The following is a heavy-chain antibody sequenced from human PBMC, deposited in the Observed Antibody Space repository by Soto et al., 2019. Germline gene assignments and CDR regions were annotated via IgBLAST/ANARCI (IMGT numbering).Heavy chain of an antibody. CDR2: IIPILGIA. Sequence: QVQLVQSGAEVKKPGSSVKVSCKASGGTFSSYTISWVRQAPGQGLDWMGRIIPILGIANYAQKFQGRVTITADKSTSTAYMELSSLRSEDTAVYYCARGPVEMQNCSGGSCYSGGAFDIWGQGTMVTVSS. CDR1: GGTFSSYT. V-gene: IGHV1-69*02. D-gene: IGHD2-15*01. CDR3: ARGPVEMQNCSGGSCYSGGAFDI. J-gene: IGHJ3*02.